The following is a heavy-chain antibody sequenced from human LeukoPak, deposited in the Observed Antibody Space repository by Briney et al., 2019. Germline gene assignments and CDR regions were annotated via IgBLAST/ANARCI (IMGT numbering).Heavy chain of an antibody. V-gene: IGHV3-48*03. D-gene: IGHD1-26*01. J-gene: IGHJ4*02. CDR1: GFTFSSYE. CDR2: ISSSGSTI. Sequence: GGSLRLSCAASGFTFSSYEMNWVRQAPGKGLEWVSYISSSGSTIYYADSVKGRFTISRDNAKNSLYLQMNSLRAEDTAVYYCARDRGPATFDYWGQGTLVTVSS. CDR3: ARDRGPATFDY.